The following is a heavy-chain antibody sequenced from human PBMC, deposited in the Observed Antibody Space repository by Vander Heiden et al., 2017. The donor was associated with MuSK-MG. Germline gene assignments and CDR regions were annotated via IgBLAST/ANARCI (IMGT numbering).Heavy chain of an antibody. CDR2: ISYDGSNK. J-gene: IGHJ3*02. CDR3: AKTFCGVCVYSGAREAFDI. D-gene: IGHD2-21*01. CDR1: GFTFSSSG. V-gene: IGHV3-30*18. Sequence: QVQLVESGGGVVQPGRSLRLSCAASGFTFSSSGMHWVRQAPGKGLEWVAVISYDGSNKYYADSVKGRGSSSRDNSKNTLYLLMNSLRAEDTAVYYCAKTFCGVCVYSGAREAFDIWGQGTMVAVAS.